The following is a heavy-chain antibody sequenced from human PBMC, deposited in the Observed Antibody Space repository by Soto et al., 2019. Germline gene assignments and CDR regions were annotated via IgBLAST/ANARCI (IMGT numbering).Heavy chain of an antibody. Sequence: GGSLRLSCAASGFTCRSYDMIWVRQAPGKGLEWVSTILVGGSTHYPDSVKGRFTISRDNSKNTVFLQMNSLTAGDTAVYYCAKATATGGGAFDICGQGTMVTVSS. J-gene: IGHJ3*02. CDR2: ILVGGST. D-gene: IGHD2-8*02. V-gene: IGHV3-23*01. CDR1: GFTCRSYD. CDR3: AKATATGGGAFDI.